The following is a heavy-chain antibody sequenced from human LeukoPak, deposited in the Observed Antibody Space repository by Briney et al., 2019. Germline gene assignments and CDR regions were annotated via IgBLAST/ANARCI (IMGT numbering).Heavy chain of an antibody. D-gene: IGHD3-10*01. CDR2: INHSGST. V-gene: IGHV4-34*01. Sequence: PSETLSLTCAVYGGSFSGYYRSWIRQPPGKGLEWIGEINHSGSTNYNPSLKSRVTISVDTSKNQFSLKLSSVTAADTAVYYCARGRGSAYYYGSGSRYFDYWGQGTLVTVSS. CDR1: GGSFSGYY. CDR3: ARGRGSAYYYGSGSRYFDY. J-gene: IGHJ4*02.